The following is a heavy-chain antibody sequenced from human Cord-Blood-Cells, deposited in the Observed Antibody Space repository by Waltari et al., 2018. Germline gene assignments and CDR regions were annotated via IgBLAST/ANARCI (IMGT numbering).Heavy chain of an antibody. D-gene: IGHD3-3*01. CDR1: GYTLTALS. CDR2: FDPEDGET. J-gene: IGHJ4*02. CDR3: ATESRDDFWSGYYDY. Sequence: QVQMVQTGAEVKKPGASVKVSCKVSGYTLTALSMHWVRQAHGKGLEWMGGFDPEDGETIYAQKFQGRVTMTEDTSTDTAYMELSSLRSEDTAVYYCATESRDDFWSGYYDYWGQGTLVTVSS. V-gene: IGHV1-24*01.